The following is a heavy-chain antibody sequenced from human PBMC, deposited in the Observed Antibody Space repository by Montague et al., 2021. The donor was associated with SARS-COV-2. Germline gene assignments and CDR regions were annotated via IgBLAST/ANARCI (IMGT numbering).Heavy chain of an antibody. CDR2: IHYSGST. D-gene: IGHD3-10*01. CDR3: AATDYFASGKYDF. J-gene: IGHJ4*02. V-gene: IGHV4-59*08. Sequence: SETLSLTCTVSGDSISGYYWRRGRQPPGKRVASVGCIHYSGSTKYNPALKSRVAISLETSKNQFSLKLNSVTAADTAAYYCAATDYFASGKYDFWGQGTWVTVSS. CDR1: GDSISGYY.